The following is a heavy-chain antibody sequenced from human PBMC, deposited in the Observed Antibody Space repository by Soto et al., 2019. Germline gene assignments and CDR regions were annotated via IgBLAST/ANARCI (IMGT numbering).Heavy chain of an antibody. Sequence: ASVKVSCKASGYTFGHFYITWGRQAPGQGLEWMGAISPHNRNTNYAEKFRGRVTMTTDTSTTTAYMELRSLRSDDTAVYYCARDEGGYDILTGYYKAHHFDQWGQGALVTVSS. CDR1: GYTFGHFY. D-gene: IGHD3-9*01. CDR2: ISPHNRNT. V-gene: IGHV1-18*01. CDR3: ARDEGGYDILTGYYKAHHFDQ. J-gene: IGHJ4*02.